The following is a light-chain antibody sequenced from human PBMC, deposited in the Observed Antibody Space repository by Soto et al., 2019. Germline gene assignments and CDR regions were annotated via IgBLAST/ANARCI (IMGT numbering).Light chain of an antibody. V-gene: IGKV1-5*01. CDR3: QQYNSYSIT. CDR1: QSISSW. Sequence: DIQMIQAPSTLSASVGDRVTITCRASQSISSWLAWYQQKPGKAPKLLIYDASSLESGVPSRFSGGGSGTEFTLTISSLQPDDFATYYCQQYNSYSITFGQGTRLEI. J-gene: IGKJ5*01. CDR2: DAS.